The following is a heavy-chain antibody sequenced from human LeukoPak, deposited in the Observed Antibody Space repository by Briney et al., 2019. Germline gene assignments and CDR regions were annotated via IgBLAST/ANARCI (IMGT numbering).Heavy chain of an antibody. CDR1: GGSISSSNW. CDR3: ARSTVTTRYFDL. CDR2: IYHSGST. Sequence: SGTLSLTCAVSGGSISSSNWWSWVRQPPGKGLEWIGEIYHSGSTNYNPSLKSRVTLSIDKSKNQISLKLSSVTAADTAVYYCARSTVTTRYFDLWGRGTLVTVSS. V-gene: IGHV4-4*02. D-gene: IGHD4-17*01. J-gene: IGHJ2*01.